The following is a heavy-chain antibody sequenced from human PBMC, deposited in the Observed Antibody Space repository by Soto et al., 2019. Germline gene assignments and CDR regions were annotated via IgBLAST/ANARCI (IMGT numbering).Heavy chain of an antibody. J-gene: IGHJ4*02. Sequence: QVQLRESGPGLVKPSQTLSLTCTVSGGSINSGGYYWNWIRQHPGKGLEWIWYMYYSGSTYYNPFPRSRVIISADTSENHFSLKLSSVTAADTAVYFCARGYRQSGYSSSWVFDYRGQGTLVNVSS. CDR2: MYYSGST. CDR3: ARGYRQSGYSSSWVFDY. V-gene: IGHV4-31*03. CDR1: GGSINSGGYY. D-gene: IGHD6-13*01.